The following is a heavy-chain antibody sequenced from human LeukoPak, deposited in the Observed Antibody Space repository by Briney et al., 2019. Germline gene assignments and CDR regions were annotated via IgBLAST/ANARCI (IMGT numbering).Heavy chain of an antibody. J-gene: IGHJ4*02. CDR3: ARSPSTGPDY. CDR2: IYYSGST. D-gene: IGHD1-1*01. Sequence: SETLSLTCTVSGASITSYYWSCIRQPPGKGLEWIGYIYYSGSTNYNPSLMSRVTMSVDTSKNQFSLNLSSVTAADTAVYYCARSPSTGPDYWGQGTVVSVS. V-gene: IGHV4-59*08. CDR1: GASITSYY.